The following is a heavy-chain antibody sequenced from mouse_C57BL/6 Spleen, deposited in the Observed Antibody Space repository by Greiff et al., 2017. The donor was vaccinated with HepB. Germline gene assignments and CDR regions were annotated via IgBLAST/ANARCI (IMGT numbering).Heavy chain of an antibody. CDR1: GFSLSTFGMG. Sequence: QVTLKESGPGILQPSQTLSLTCSFSGFSLSTFGMGVGWIRQPSGKGLEWLAHIWWDDDKYYNPALKSRLTISKDTSKNQVFLKIANVDTADTATYYCARMWIYDGYYVPFFAYWGQGTLVTVSA. CDR2: IWWDDDK. J-gene: IGHJ3*01. V-gene: IGHV8-8*01. D-gene: IGHD2-3*01. CDR3: ARMWIYDGYYVPFFAY.